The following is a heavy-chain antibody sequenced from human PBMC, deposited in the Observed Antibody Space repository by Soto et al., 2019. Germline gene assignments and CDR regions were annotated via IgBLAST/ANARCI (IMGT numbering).Heavy chain of an antibody. V-gene: IGHV3-23*01. CDR3: PKPFWPVAGTRYFDY. J-gene: IGHJ4*02. Sequence: GGSLRLSCTASGFTFNNYAMSWVRQAPGKGLEWVSGISDSGGSTYYADSVKGRFTISRDSSKNTLYLQMNSLRAEDTALYYCPKPFWPVAGTRYFDYWGQGTLVTVSS. D-gene: IGHD6-19*01. CDR2: ISDSGGST. CDR1: GFTFNNYA.